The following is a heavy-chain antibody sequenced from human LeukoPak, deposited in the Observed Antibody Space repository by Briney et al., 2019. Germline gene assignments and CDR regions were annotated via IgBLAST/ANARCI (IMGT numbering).Heavy chain of an antibody. Sequence: ASVKVSCKASGYTFTGYYMHWVRQAPGQGLEWMGWISAYNGDTNYAQKLQGRVTMTTDTSTSTAYMELRSLRSDDTAVYYCARVNYYDSSGRTPDFDYWGQGTLVTVSS. J-gene: IGHJ4*02. CDR3: ARVNYYDSSGRTPDFDY. CDR1: GYTFTGYY. V-gene: IGHV1-18*04. CDR2: ISAYNGDT. D-gene: IGHD3-22*01.